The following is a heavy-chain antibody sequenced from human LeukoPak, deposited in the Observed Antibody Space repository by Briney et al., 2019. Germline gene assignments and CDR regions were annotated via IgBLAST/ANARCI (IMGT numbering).Heavy chain of an antibody. CDR2: ISYDGSNK. V-gene: IGHV3-30*04. CDR3: ARLKHDYGDCFDY. J-gene: IGHJ4*02. CDR1: XFTXSSYA. D-gene: IGHD4-17*01. Sequence: SXRLXXXXXXFTXSSYAMHWVRQXPGXGLEWVAVISYDGSNKYYADSVKGRFTISRDNSKNTLYLQMNSLRAEDTAVYYCARLKHDYGDCFDYWGQGTLVTVSS.